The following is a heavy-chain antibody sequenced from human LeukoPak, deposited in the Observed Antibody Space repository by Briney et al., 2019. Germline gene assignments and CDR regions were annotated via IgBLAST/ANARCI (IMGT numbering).Heavy chain of an antibody. J-gene: IGHJ4*02. D-gene: IGHD3-10*01. Sequence: QSGGSLRLSCAASGFTFSSYWMSWVRQAPGKGLEWVANIKQDGSEKYYVDSVKGRFTISRDNAKNSLYLQMYSLRAEDTAVYYCARGITMVRGAYYFDYWGQGTLVTVSS. CDR1: GFTFSSYW. CDR2: IKQDGSEK. CDR3: ARGITMVRGAYYFDY. V-gene: IGHV3-7*01.